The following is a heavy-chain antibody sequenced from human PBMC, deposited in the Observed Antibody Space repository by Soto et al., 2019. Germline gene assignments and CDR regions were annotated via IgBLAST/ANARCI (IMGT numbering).Heavy chain of an antibody. Sequence: EVALVESGGGLVKPGGSLRISCAASGFTFSNENMNWVRQAPGKGLAWVSSISSSSSFINYADSVKGRFTISRDNDKSSLYLQMNSLTAEDTAVYYCARDPPLSMIVVVGVDDFWGQGTLVTVSS. CDR1: GFTFSNEN. CDR2: ISSSSSFI. J-gene: IGHJ4*02. V-gene: IGHV3-21*01. CDR3: ARDPPLSMIVVVGVDDF. D-gene: IGHD3-22*01.